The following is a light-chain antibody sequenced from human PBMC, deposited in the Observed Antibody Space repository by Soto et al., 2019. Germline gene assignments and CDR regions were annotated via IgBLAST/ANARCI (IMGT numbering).Light chain of an antibody. CDR1: QSVSSN. J-gene: IGKJ1*01. CDR2: GAS. Sequence: EIVMRQSPATLSVTPGERATLSCRASQSVSSNLAWYQQKPGQAPRLLIYGASTRATGIPARFSGSGSGTEFTLTIYSLQSEDFAIYYCQQYNNWPRTFGQGTKVDI. V-gene: IGKV3-15*01. CDR3: QQYNNWPRT.